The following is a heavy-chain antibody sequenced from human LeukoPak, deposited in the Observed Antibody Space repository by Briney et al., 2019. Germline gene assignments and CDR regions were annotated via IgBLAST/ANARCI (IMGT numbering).Heavy chain of an antibody. J-gene: IGHJ5*02. CDR2: INPNSGGT. V-gene: IGHV1-2*03. CDR3: AREGYELVYWFDP. Sequence: LVASVKVSCKASGYTFTGYYMHWVRQAPGQGLEWMGWINPNSGGTNYAQKFQGRVTMTRDTSISTAYMELSRLRSDDTAVYYCAREGYELVYWFDPWGQGTLVTVSS. CDR1: GYTFTGYY. D-gene: IGHD6-6*01.